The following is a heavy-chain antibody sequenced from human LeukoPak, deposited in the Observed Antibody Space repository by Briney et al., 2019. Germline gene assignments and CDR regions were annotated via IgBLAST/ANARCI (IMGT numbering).Heavy chain of an antibody. CDR2: ISSSSSYI. D-gene: IGHD2-2*01. CDR1: GFTFSSYS. CDR3: ARDVVVVPAASEQTYYYYYGTDV. Sequence: PGGSLRLSCAASGFTFSSYSMNWVRQAPRKGLEWVSSISSSSSYIYYADSVKGRFTISRDNAKNSLYLQMNSLRAEDTAVYYCARDVVVVPAASEQTYYYYYGTDVWGQGTTVTVSS. J-gene: IGHJ6*02. V-gene: IGHV3-21*01.